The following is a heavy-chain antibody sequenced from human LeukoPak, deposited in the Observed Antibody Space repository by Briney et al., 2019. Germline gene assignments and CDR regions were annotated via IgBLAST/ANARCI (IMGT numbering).Heavy chain of an antibody. D-gene: IGHD5-18*01. J-gene: IGHJ5*02. CDR2: IYYSGST. CDR3: ARVRLSGYSYGYLGGVDP. CDR1: GGSISSGDYY. V-gene: IGHV4-30-4*02. Sequence: SETLSLTCTVSGGSISSGDYYWSWIRQPPGKGLEWIGYIYYSGSTYYNPSLKSRVTISVDTSKNQFSLKLSSVTAADTAVYYCARVRLSGYSYGYLGGVDPWGQGTLVTVSS.